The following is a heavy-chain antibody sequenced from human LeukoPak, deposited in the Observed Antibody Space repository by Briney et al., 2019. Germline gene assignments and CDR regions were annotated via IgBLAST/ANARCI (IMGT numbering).Heavy chain of an antibody. Sequence: GGSLRLSCAASAFTFSSYAMAWVRQAPGKGLEWVSVIYSGGSTYYADSVKGRFTISRDNSKNTLYLQMNSLRAEDTAVYYCARVQGRGSYFFDYWGQGTLVTVSS. CDR2: IYSGGST. D-gene: IGHD1-26*01. J-gene: IGHJ4*02. CDR1: AFTFSSYA. CDR3: ARVQGRGSYFFDY. V-gene: IGHV3-53*01.